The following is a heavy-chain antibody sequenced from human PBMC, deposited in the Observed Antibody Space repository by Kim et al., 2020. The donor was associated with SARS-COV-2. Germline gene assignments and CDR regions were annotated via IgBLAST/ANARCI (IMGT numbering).Heavy chain of an antibody. CDR3: AGFWSGFPSSNYYGMDV. CDR1: GGTFSSYA. J-gene: IGHJ6*02. Sequence: SVKVSCKASGGTFSSYAISWVRQAPGQGLEWMGGIIPIFGTANYAQKFQGRVTITADESTSTAYMELSSLRSEDTAVYYCAGFWSGFPSSNYYGMDVWGQGTTVTVS. V-gene: IGHV1-69*13. CDR2: IIPIFGTA. D-gene: IGHD3-3*01.